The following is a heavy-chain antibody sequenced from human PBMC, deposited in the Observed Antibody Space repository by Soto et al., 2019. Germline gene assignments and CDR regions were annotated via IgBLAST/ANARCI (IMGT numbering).Heavy chain of an antibody. J-gene: IGHJ6*02. Sequence: KLVESGGGVVQPGRSLRLPCAASVFVFSDYGMHWVRQAPGKGLEWVALITNDGNNEFYRESVKGRFSISRGRSTNTVDLLMNSLRPEDTGVYYCAKEGPGGGRHFYYGMDVWGQGTTVTVSS. CDR3: AKEGPGGGRHFYYGMDV. CDR1: VFVFSDYG. V-gene: IGHV3-30*18. CDR2: ITNDGNNE. D-gene: IGHD1-26*01.